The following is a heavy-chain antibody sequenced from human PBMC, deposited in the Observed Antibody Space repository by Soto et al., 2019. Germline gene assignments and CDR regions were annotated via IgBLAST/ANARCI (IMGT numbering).Heavy chain of an antibody. D-gene: IGHD6-13*01. J-gene: IGHJ5*02. Sequence: ASVKVSCKASGYTFTSYGISWVRQAPGQGLEWMGWISAYNGNTNYAQKLQGRVTMTTDTSTSTAYMELRGLRSDDTAVYYCARRVAAAGNNWFDPWGQGTLVTVSS. CDR2: ISAYNGNT. CDR3: ARRVAAAGNNWFDP. CDR1: GYTFTSYG. V-gene: IGHV1-18*01.